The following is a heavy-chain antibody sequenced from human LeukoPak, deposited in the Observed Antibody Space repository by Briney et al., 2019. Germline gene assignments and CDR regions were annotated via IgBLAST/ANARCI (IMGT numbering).Heavy chain of an antibody. D-gene: IGHD6-13*01. Sequence: GGSLRLSCATSGFTFSNYGMHYVRQAPGKGLEWVAVISDDGSKKYYADSVNGRFTISRDTSNNTLYLHMNSLRADDTAVYYCARGAAGGRGDYWGQGTLVTVSS. CDR1: GFTFSNYG. V-gene: IGHV3-30*03. CDR2: ISDDGSKK. CDR3: ARGAAGGRGDY. J-gene: IGHJ4*02.